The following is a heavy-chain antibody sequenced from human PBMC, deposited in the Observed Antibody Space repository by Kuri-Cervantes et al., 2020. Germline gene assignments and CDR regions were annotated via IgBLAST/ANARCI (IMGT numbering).Heavy chain of an antibody. D-gene: IGHD5-12*01. CDR2: IWYDGSNK. J-gene: IGHJ6*02. CDR1: GFPFSSYW. CDR3: ARIRLGAIVATMRDGMDV. V-gene: IGHV3-33*08. Sequence: GESLKISCAASGFPFSSYWMSWVRQAPGKGLEWVAVIWYDGSNKYYADSVKGRFTISRDNSKNTLYLQMNSLRAEDTAVYYCARIRLGAIVATMRDGMDVWGQGTTVTVSS.